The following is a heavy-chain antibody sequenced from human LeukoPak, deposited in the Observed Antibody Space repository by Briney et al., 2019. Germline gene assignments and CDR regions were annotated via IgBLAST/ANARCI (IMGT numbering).Heavy chain of an antibody. J-gene: IGHJ4*02. CDR2: IWYDGSNK. CDR1: GFTFSSYG. Sequence: GGSLRLSCAASGFTFSSYGMHWVRQAPGKGLEWVAVIWYDGSNKYYADSVKGRFTISRDNSKNTLYLQMNSLRAEDTAVYYCARGAVGRRDGYNWGFDYWGQGTLVTVSS. V-gene: IGHV3-33*01. CDR3: ARGAVGRRDGYNWGFDY. D-gene: IGHD5-24*01.